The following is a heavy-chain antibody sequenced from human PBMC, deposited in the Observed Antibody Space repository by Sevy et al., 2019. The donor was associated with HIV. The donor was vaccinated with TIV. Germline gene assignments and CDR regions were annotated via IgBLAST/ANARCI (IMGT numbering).Heavy chain of an antibody. CDR3: VKEVSQYSYSDY. J-gene: IGHJ4*02. CDR1: GFTFSNYA. D-gene: IGHD5-18*01. V-gene: IGHV3-23*01. Sequence: GGSLRLSCAASGFTFSNYAMSWVRQTPGKGLGWVSAISGRADATYYTDSVKGRFTISRDNSKNTVYLQMNSLRAEDTAVYYCVKEVSQYSYSDYWGQRTLVTVSS. CDR2: ISGRADAT.